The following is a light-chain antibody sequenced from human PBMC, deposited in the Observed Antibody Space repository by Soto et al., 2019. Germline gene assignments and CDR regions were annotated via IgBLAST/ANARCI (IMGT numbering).Light chain of an antibody. CDR2: RDN. J-gene: IGLJ3*02. V-gene: IGLV1-44*01. Sequence: QSVLTQPPSASGTPEQRVIMSCSGSSSNIGSKTVNWYQHVPGTTPKLLVYRDNQRPSGVPDRFSGSKSGSSASLAISLLQDEDEAEEYCEAWDDSLRVVFGGGTTVTVL. CDR1: SSNIGSKT. CDR3: EAWDDSLRVV.